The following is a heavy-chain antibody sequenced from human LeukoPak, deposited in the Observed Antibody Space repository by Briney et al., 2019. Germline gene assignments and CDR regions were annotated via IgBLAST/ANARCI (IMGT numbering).Heavy chain of an antibody. D-gene: IGHD2-2*01. Sequence: KPSETLSLTCTVSGGSFSSYYWSWIRQTPGKGLEWTGYIYYSGSTNYNPSLKSRVTISVDTSKNQFSLKLSSVTAADTAVYYCARDHHCSSTSCYNYYYYMDVWGKGTTVTVSS. V-gene: IGHV4-59*01. J-gene: IGHJ6*03. CDR3: ARDHHCSSTSCYNYYYYMDV. CDR2: IYYSGST. CDR1: GGSFSSYY.